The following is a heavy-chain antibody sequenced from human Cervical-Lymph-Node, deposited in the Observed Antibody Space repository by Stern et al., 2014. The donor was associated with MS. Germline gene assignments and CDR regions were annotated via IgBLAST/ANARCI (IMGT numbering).Heavy chain of an antibody. J-gene: IGHJ4*02. Sequence: QVQLQESGPGLVKPSQTLSLTCTVSGGSISSGGYYWSWIRPHPGKGLVWIGYIYYSGSTYYNPSLKSRVTISVDTSKNQFSLKLSSVTAADTAVYYCARVSYDFWSGYYVFDYWGQGTLVTVSS. V-gene: IGHV4-31*03. D-gene: IGHD3-3*01. CDR1: GGSISSGGYY. CDR3: ARVSYDFWSGYYVFDY. CDR2: IYYSGST.